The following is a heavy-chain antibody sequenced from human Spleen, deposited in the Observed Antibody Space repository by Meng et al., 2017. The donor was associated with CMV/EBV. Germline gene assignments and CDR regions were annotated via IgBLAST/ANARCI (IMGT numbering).Heavy chain of an antibody. V-gene: IGHV1-69*10. J-gene: IGHJ5*02. CDR2: IIPILGIA. CDR3: ARAPFDP. CDR1: GYTFTAYL. Sequence: SVKVSCKASGYTFTAYLMHWVRQAPGQGLEWMGGIIPILGIANYAQKFQGRVTITADKSTSTAYMELSSLRSEDTAVYYCARAPFDPWGQGTLVTVSS.